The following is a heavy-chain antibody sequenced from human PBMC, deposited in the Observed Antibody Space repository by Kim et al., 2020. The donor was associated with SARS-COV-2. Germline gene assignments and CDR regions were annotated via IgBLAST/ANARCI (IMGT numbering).Heavy chain of an antibody. D-gene: IGHD6-13*01. CDR1: GSTFSTYG. J-gene: IGHJ4*02. CDR3: AKELYGKSWYEN. CDR2: ISYDGTNK. V-gene: IGHV3-30*18. Sequence: GGSLRLSCAASGSTFSTYGMHWVRQAPGKGLEWVAVISYDGTNKYYADSVKGRFTISRDNSKNTLYLQMNNLRVEDTAVYYCAKELYGKSWYENWGQGTLVTVSS.